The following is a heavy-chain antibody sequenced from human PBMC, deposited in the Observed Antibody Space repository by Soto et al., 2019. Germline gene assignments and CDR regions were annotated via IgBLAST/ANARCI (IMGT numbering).Heavy chain of an antibody. CDR2: MNPNSGNT. CDR1: GYTFTGYD. V-gene: IGHV1-8*01. J-gene: IGHJ4*02. Sequence: QAQLVQSGAEVKKPGASVKVSCKASGYTFTGYDINRVRQATGQGLEWMGWMNPNSGNTGYAQNFQGRVTMTRDNSITTAYMELTSLRDDDSAVYYCAGEKVGTTGIDFWGQGTLVTVSS. CDR3: AGEKVGTTGIDF. D-gene: IGHD1-26*01.